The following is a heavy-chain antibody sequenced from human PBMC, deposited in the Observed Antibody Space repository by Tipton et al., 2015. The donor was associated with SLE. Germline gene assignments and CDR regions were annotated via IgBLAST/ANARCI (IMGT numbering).Heavy chain of an antibody. CDR2: IWDDGGKK. CDR3: AKDLGSRYFEY. D-gene: IGHD2-2*01. V-gene: IGHV3-30*02. CDR1: GFTFSSYG. J-gene: IGHJ4*02. Sequence: SLRLSCTTSGFTFSSYGMHWVRQAPGKGLEWVAFIWDDGGKKYYPDSVKGRFTISRDTSKNTLYLQMNSLRVEDTAVYYCAKDLGSRYFEYWGQGTLVTVSS.